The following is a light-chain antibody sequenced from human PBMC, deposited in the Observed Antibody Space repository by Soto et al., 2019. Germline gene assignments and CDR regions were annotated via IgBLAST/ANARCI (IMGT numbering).Light chain of an antibody. CDR3: QQYYSFPYT. Sequence: AIRMTQSPSSFSASTGDRVTITCRASQGISSYLAWYQQKPGKAPELLIYAASTLQSGVPSRFSGSGSGTDFTLTISCLQSEGFATYYCQQYYSFPYTFGQGTRLENK. J-gene: IGKJ5*01. CDR2: AAS. V-gene: IGKV1-8*01. CDR1: QGISSY.